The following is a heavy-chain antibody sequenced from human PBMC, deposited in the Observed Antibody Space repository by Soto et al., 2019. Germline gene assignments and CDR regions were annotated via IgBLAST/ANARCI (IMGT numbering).Heavy chain of an antibody. Sequence: PGGSLRLSCAASGFTFSSYAMHWVRQAPGKGLEWVAVISYDGSNKYYADSVKGRFTISRDNSKNTLYLQMNSLRAEDTAVYYCARDLTAMVNYYFDYWGQGTLVTVSS. D-gene: IGHD5-18*01. CDR2: ISYDGSNK. CDR1: GFTFSSYA. J-gene: IGHJ4*02. CDR3: ARDLTAMVNYYFDY. V-gene: IGHV3-30-3*01.